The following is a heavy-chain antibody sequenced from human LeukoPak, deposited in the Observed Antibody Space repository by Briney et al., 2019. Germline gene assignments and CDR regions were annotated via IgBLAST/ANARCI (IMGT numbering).Heavy chain of an antibody. CDR1: GDTFTSYD. CDR3: ARDLETVTYDY. CDR2: INPNSGGT. Sequence: ASVKVSCKASGDTFTSYDINWVRQAPGQGLEWMGWINPNSGGTNYAQKFQGRDTMTRDTSISTAYMELSRLRSDDTAVYYCARDLETVTYDYWGQGTLVTVSS. D-gene: IGHD4-17*01. V-gene: IGHV1-2*02. J-gene: IGHJ4*02.